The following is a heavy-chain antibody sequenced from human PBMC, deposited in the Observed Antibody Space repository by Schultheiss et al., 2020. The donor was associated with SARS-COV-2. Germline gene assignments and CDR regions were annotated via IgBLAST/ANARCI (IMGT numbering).Heavy chain of an antibody. D-gene: IGHD3-16*02. Sequence: SETLSLTCTVSGGSISSGGYYWGWIRQPPGKGLEWIGYIYYSGSTYYNPSLKSRVTISVDTSKNQFSLKLSSVTAADTAVYYCARDRYTGLYNWFDPWGQGTLVTVSS. J-gene: IGHJ5*02. CDR1: GGSISSGGYY. CDR3: ARDRYTGLYNWFDP. CDR2: IYYSGST. V-gene: IGHV4-31*03.